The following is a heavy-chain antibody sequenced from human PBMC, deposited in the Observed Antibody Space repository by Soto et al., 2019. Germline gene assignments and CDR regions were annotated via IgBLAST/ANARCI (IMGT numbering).Heavy chain of an antibody. CDR1: GGSISSSSYY. V-gene: IGHV4-39*01. CDR3: ARLLDIVVVPAAMCNDY. CDR2: IYYSGST. J-gene: IGHJ4*02. D-gene: IGHD2-2*03. Sequence: SETLSLTCTVSGGSISSSSYYWGWIRQPPGKGLEWIGSIYYSGSTYYNPSLKSRVTISVDTSKNQFSLKLSSVTAADTAVYYCARLLDIVVVPAAMCNDYWGQGTLVTVSS.